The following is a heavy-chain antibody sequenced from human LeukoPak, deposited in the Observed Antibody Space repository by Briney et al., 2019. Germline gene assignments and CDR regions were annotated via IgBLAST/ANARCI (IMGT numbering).Heavy chain of an antibody. CDR2: ISSSTNYI. CDR3: ARVGYCSSSTCRNYSDD. J-gene: IGHJ4*02. CDR1: GFPLSAYS. D-gene: IGHD2-2*01. V-gene: IGHV3-21*01. Sequence: GGPLRLSCAASGFPLSAYSMNWVRQAPGKGLEWVSSISSSTNYIYYADSVKGRFTISRDNAKNSLYLQMNSLRAEDTAVYYCARVGYCSSSTCRNYSDDWDQGTLVTVSS.